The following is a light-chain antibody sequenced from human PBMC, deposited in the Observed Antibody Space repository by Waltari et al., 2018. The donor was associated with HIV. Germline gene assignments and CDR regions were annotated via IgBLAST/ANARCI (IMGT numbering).Light chain of an antibody. CDR2: VNH. V-gene: IGLV1-40*01. CDR3: QSYDSILSGSWV. CDR1: SSNIGAGYD. J-gene: IGLJ3*02. Sequence: QSVLTQPPSVSGAPGQRVTFSCTGSSSNIGAGYDVHWYQQLPGTAPQLLIYVNHNRPSCFPDRFSCSNSGTSASLAITGLQAEDEADYYCQSYDSILSGSWVFGGGTKLTVL.